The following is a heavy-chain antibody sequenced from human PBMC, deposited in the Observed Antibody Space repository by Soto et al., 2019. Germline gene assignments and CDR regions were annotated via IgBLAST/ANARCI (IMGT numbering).Heavy chain of an antibody. CDR1: GFTFSSYW. J-gene: IGHJ6*03. CDR3: ARGTAIPAEYYYYMDV. D-gene: IGHD2-21*02. CDR2: IKQDGSEK. Sequence: EVQLVESGGGLVQPGGSLRLSCAASGFTFSSYWMSWVRQAPGKGLEWVANIKQDGSEKYYVDSVKGRFTISRDNAKNSLYLQMNSLRAEDTAVYYCARGTAIPAEYYYYMDVWGKGTTVTVSS. V-gene: IGHV3-7*01.